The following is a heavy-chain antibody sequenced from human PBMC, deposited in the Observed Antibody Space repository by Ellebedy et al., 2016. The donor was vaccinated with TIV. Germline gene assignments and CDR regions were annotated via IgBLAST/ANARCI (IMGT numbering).Heavy chain of an antibody. J-gene: IGHJ3*02. V-gene: IGHV3-7*03. CDR2: IKHDGSEK. CDR3: ASGHRGISFGI. CDR1: GFTFSSYW. D-gene: IGHD3-16*01. Sequence: PGGSLRLSCAASGFTFSSYWMSWVRQVRQAPGKGLEWVANIKHDGSEKSYVDPVKGRFTISRDNAKNSLYLQMNSLRAEDTAVYYCASGHRGISFGIWGQGTMVTVSS.